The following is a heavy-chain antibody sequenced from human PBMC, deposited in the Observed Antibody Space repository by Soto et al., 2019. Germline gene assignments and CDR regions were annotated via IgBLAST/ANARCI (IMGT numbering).Heavy chain of an antibody. CDR2: IWFDGSKE. J-gene: IGHJ6*02. D-gene: IGHD4-17*01. Sequence: GGSLRLSCEASGFTFSRYGMHWVRQAPGKGLEWVTFIWFDGSKEYYADSVKGRFTISRDNSKNTLYLQMNSLRAEDTAVYYCAREGGDYGPLHYYYGMYVWGQGTTVTVSS. CDR3: AREGGDYGPLHYYYGMYV. CDR1: GFTFSRYG. V-gene: IGHV3-33*01.